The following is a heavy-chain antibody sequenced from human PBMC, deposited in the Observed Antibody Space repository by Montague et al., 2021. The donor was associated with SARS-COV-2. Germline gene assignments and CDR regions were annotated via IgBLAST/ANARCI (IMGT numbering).Heavy chain of an antibody. Sequence: SETLSLTCAVYGASFNGYYWTCIRQPPGKGLEWIGEINHSGSTSYNPSLRSRVTISVDTSKNQFSLQLTSVTAADTAVYYCTRRLHGFNRHYSDYWGQGTLVHVCS. CDR2: INHSGST. D-gene: IGHD5-24*01. CDR1: GASFNGYY. V-gene: IGHV4-34*01. J-gene: IGHJ4*02. CDR3: TRRLHGFNRHYSDY.